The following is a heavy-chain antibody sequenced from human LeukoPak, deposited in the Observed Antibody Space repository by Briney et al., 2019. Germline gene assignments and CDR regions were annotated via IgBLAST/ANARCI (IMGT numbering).Heavy chain of an antibody. CDR3: ARVVDTAMVTLDY. V-gene: IGHV3-21*01. Sequence: GRSLRLSCAASGFTFSSYSMNWVRQAPGKGLEWVSSISSSSSYIYYADSEKGRFTISRDNAKNSLYLQMNSLRAEDTAVYYCARVVDTAMVTLDYWGQGTLVTVSS. CDR1: GFTFSSYS. D-gene: IGHD5-18*01. J-gene: IGHJ4*02. CDR2: ISSSSSYI.